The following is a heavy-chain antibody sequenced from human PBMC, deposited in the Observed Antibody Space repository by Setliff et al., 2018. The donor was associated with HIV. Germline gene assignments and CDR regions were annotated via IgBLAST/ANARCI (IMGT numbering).Heavy chain of an antibody. CDR2: IKTKPSNYAT. Sequence: PGGSLRLSCSASGFTFSGSAIHWVRQASGKGLEWIGRIKTKPSNYATAYGESVRGRFTISRDDSKNTVYLQMNSLKTEDTAVYFCTTDHDGSGRYYVTQVSWGQGTRVTVSS. J-gene: IGHJ1*01. CDR1: GFTFSGSA. CDR3: TTDHDGSGRYYVTQVS. V-gene: IGHV3-73*01. D-gene: IGHD3-22*01.